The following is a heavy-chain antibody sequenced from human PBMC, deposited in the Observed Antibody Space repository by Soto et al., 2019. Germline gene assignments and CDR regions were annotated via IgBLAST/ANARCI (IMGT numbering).Heavy chain of an antibody. CDR1: GGSISSGDYY. V-gene: IGHV4-30-4*01. CDR3: ARGPLITIFGVVTYRALDY. J-gene: IGHJ4*02. CDR2: IYYSGST. D-gene: IGHD3-3*01. Sequence: SETLSLTCTVSGGSISSGDYYWGWIRQPPGKGLEWIGYIYYSGSTYYNPSLKSRVTISVDTSKNQFSLKLSSVTAADTAVYYCARGPLITIFGVVTYRALDYWGQGTLVTSPQ.